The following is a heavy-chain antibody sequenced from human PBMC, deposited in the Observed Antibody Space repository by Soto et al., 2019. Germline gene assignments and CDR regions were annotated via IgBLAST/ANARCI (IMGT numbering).Heavy chain of an antibody. V-gene: IGHV3-74*01. CDR1: GFTFSSYW. CDR2: INSDGSST. D-gene: IGHD2-15*01. Sequence: EVQLVESGGGLVQPGGSLRLSCAASGFTFSSYWMHWVRQAPGKGLVWVSRINSDGSSTSYADSVKGRFTISRDNAKXXXXXXXXSLRAEDTAVYYCVRTSLVVAAATREDYWGQGTLVTVSS. CDR3: VRTSLVVAAATREDY. J-gene: IGHJ4*02.